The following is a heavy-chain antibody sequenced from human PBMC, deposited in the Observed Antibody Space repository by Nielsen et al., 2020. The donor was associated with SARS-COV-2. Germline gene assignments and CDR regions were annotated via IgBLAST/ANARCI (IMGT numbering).Heavy chain of an antibody. D-gene: IGHD1-14*01. V-gene: IGHV3-21*01. CDR1: GFTFSRYS. Sequence: GESLKISCAASGFTFSRYSMNWVRQAPGKGLEWVSSISSSSSYIYYADSVKGRFTISRDNAKNSLNLQMNRLRAEDTAVYYCARAYHNYYYAMDVWGQGTTVTVSS. J-gene: IGHJ6*02. CDR3: ARAYHNYYYAMDV. CDR2: ISSSSSYI.